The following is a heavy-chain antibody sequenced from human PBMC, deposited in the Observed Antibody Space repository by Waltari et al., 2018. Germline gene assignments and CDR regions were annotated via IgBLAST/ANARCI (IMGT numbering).Heavy chain of an antibody. CDR1: GYTFTNYD. Sequence: QVRLVQSGADVKKPGASVKVPCKASGYTFTNYDIHWVRQVSGQGLEGLGWMNPSSGDTGFAQNFRGRVAMTRDTSTGTADMELRGLTSADTAFYYCARGTYIVGYDYWGQGTPVTVSA. D-gene: IGHD1-26*01. CDR3: ARGTYIVGYDY. V-gene: IGHV1-8*01. CDR2: MNPSSGDT. J-gene: IGHJ4*02.